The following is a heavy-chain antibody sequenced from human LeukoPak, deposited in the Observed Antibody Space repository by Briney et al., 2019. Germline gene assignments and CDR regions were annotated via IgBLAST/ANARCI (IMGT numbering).Heavy chain of an antibody. D-gene: IGHD6-6*01. Sequence: SVKVSCKASGGTFSSYAISWVRQAPGQGLEWMGGIIPIFGTANYAQKFQGRVTITADESTSTAYMELSSLRSEDTAVYYCARETPQSIAAPLYGMDVWGQGTTVTVSS. V-gene: IGHV1-69*13. J-gene: IGHJ6*02. CDR2: IIPIFGTA. CDR3: ARETPQSIAAPLYGMDV. CDR1: GGTFSSYA.